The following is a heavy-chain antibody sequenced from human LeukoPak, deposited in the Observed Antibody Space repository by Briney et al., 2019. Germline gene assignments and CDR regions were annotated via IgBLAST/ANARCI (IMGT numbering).Heavy chain of an antibody. J-gene: IGHJ5*02. CDR1: GFTVSQNY. Sequence: GGSLRLSCAASGFTVSQNYMSWVRQAPGRGLERVSLIYADGATHYADSVKGRFTISRDNSKNTVYLEMNSLRPEDTAVYYRARDRAGTKAWVEFDPWGQGTLVTVSS. V-gene: IGHV3-66*02. CDR2: IYADGAT. CDR3: ARDRAGTKAWVEFDP. D-gene: IGHD3-10*01.